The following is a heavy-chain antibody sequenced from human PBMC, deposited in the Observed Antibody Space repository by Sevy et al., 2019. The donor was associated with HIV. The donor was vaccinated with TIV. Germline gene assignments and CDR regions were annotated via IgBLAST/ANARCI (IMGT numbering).Heavy chain of an antibody. D-gene: IGHD1-26*01. CDR2: INPNSGGT. CDR3: ARDGGWELTRIQFDY. Sequence: ASVKVSCKAYGYTFTGYYMHWVRQAPGQGLEWMGWINPNSGGTNYAQKFQGRVTMTRDTSISTAYMELSRLRSDDTAVYYCARDGGWELTRIQFDYWGQGTLVTVSS. V-gene: IGHV1-2*02. J-gene: IGHJ4*02. CDR1: GYTFTGYY.